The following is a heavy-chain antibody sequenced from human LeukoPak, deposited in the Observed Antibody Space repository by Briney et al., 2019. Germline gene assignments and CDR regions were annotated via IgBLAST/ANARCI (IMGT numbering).Heavy chain of an antibody. V-gene: IGHV3-23*01. J-gene: IGHJ4*02. D-gene: IGHD7-27*01. CDR3: AIVGNWGSGFSGTDCGEGFGN. CDR1: GFTFSSYS. CDR2: ISGSGGNT. Sequence: PGGSLRLSCAASGFTFSSYSMNWVRQAPGKGLEWVSAISGSGGNTYYADSVKGRFTISRDNSKNTLYLQMNSLRAEDTALYYCAIVGNWGSGFSGTDCGEGFGNWGQGTLVTGSS.